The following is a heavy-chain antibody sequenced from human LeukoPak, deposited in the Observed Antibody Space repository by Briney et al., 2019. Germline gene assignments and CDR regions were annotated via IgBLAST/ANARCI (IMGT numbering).Heavy chain of an antibody. CDR2: IYIDGSST. CDR3: ARGASARQDY. Sequence: GGSLRLSCAASGFTFSSYWMHWVRQAPGKGLVWVSRIYIDGSSTNYADSVKGRFTISRDNAKNTLYLQMNSLRAEDTAVYYCARGASARQDYWGQGTLVTVSS. V-gene: IGHV3-74*01. CDR1: GFTFSSYW. D-gene: IGHD2-2*01. J-gene: IGHJ4*02.